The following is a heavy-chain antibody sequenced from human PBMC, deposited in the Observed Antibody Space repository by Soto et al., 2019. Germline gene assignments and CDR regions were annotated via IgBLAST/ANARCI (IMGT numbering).Heavy chain of an antibody. D-gene: IGHD4-17*01. CDR2: ISFDGSKK. V-gene: IGHV3-30*03. Sequence: GGSLRLSCAASGFSLSDHGVNWVRQAPGKGLEWVAVISFDGSKKYYSDSVKGRFTISRDNLKNTLYLQMNNLRVEDAALYFCAREDDYGYRYINYGLDVWGQGTTVTVSS. CDR3: AREDDYGYRYINYGLDV. J-gene: IGHJ6*02. CDR1: GFSLSDHG.